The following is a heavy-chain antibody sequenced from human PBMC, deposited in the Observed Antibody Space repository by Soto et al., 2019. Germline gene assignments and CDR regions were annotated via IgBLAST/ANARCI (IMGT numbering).Heavy chain of an antibody. CDR2: IYYSGST. CDR3: ARIDLIVGAYYFDY. V-gene: IGHV4-31*03. J-gene: IGHJ4*02. Sequence: KPSETLSLTCTVSGGSISSGGYYWSWIRQHPGKGLEWIGYIYYSGSTYYNPSLKSRVTISVDTSKNQFSLKLSSVTAADTAVYYCARIDLIVGAYYFDYWGQGTLVTVSS. CDR1: GGSISSGGYY. D-gene: IGHD1-26*01.